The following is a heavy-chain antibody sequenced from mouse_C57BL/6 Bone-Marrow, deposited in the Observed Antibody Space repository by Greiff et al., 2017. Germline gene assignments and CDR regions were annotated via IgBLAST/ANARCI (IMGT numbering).Heavy chain of an antibody. Sequence: DVQLVESGGDLVKPGGSLKLSCAASGFTFSSYGMSWVRQTPDKRLEWVATISSGGSYTDYPDSVKGRFTISRDNAKKTLYLQMSSLKSEDTAVYYCASYDYAAMDYWGQGTSVTVSS. CDR2: ISSGGSYT. V-gene: IGHV5-6*01. CDR1: GFTFSSYG. CDR3: ASYDYAAMDY. D-gene: IGHD2-12*01. J-gene: IGHJ4*01.